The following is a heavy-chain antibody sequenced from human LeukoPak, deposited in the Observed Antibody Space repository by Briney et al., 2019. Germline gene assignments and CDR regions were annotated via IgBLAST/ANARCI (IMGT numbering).Heavy chain of an antibody. CDR1: GFTFSSYA. CDR2: ISGSGGST. J-gene: IGHJ4*02. D-gene: IGHD3-10*01. Sequence: GGSLRLSCAASGFTFSSYAMSWVRQAPGKGLEWVSAISGSGGSTYYADSVKGRFTISRDNSKNALYLQMNSLRAEDTAVYYCAKVLNYYGSGYFDYWGQGTLVTVSS. CDR3: AKVLNYYGSGYFDY. V-gene: IGHV3-23*01.